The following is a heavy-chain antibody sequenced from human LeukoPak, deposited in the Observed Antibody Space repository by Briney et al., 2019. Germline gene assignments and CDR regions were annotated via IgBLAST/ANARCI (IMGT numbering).Heavy chain of an antibody. J-gene: IGHJ4*02. CDR1: GFTFSSYW. CDR2: INSDGSST. Sequence: GGSLRLSCAASGFTFSSYWMHWVRQAPGKGLVWVSRINSDGSSTNYADSVKGRFTISRDNAKNTLYLQMNRLRAEDTAVYYCARGYSSNWYYFDYWGQGTLVTVSS. V-gene: IGHV3-74*01. CDR3: ARGYSSNWYYFDY. D-gene: IGHD6-13*01.